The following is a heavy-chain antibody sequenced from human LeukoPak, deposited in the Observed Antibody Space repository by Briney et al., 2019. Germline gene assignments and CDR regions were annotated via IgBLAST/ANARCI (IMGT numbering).Heavy chain of an antibody. V-gene: IGHV4-39*01. CDR2: IYYTEST. J-gene: IGHJ2*01. CDR3: ARQTIASVTGYMLFDL. Sequence: PSEALSLTCVVSGGSINSRDYYWGWIRQPPGKGLEWVGSIYYTESTFHNPSLKSRVIISVDTSKNLFSLKLTSVTAADSAIYYCARQTIASVTGYMLFDLWGRGTLVIVSS. D-gene: IGHD2-2*02. CDR1: GGSINSRDYY.